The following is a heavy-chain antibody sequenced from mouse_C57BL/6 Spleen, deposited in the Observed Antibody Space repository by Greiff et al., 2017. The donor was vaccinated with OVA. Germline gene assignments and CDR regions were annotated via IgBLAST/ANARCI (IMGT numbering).Heavy chain of an antibody. CDR2: IDPEDGDT. CDR1: GFNIKDYY. D-gene: IGHD1-1*01. Sequence: VQLQQSGAELVRPGASVKLSCTASGFNIKDYYMHWVKQRPEQGLEWIGRIDPEDGDTEYAPKFQGKATMTADTSSNTDYLQLSSLTSEDTAVYYCTTSLITTVVFDYWGQGTTLTVSS. J-gene: IGHJ2*01. CDR3: TTSLITTVVFDY. V-gene: IGHV14-1*01.